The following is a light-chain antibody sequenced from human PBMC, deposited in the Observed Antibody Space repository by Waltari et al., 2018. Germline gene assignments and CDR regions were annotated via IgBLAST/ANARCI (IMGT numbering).Light chain of an antibody. CDR3: QTGGHGTWV. J-gene: IGLJ3*02. CDR2: VNSDGSH. CDR1: SGYSSNV. V-gene: IGLV4-69*01. Sequence: LVLTHSPSASASLGASVKLTCPLRSGYSSNVIAWLQQQPGKGPRYLMKVNSDGSHRKGDDIPDRFSASNSGTECYLTISSLQSEDEADYYCQTGGHGTWVFGGGTKLTVL.